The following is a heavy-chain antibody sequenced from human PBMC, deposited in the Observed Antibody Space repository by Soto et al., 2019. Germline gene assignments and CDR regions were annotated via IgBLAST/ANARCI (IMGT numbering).Heavy chain of an antibody. Sequence: QVQLVESGGGVVQPGRSLRLSCAASGFTFSSYGMHWVRQAPGKRLAWVAVIWYDGSNKYNADSVKGRFTISRHNCKNTLYLQMNSLRAEDTAVYYCARELRSWYYDSSGYLDWFDPWGEGTLVTVSS. CDR3: ARELRSWYYDSSGYLDWFDP. V-gene: IGHV3-33*01. J-gene: IGHJ5*02. CDR2: IWYDGSNK. CDR1: GFTFSSYG. D-gene: IGHD3-22*01.